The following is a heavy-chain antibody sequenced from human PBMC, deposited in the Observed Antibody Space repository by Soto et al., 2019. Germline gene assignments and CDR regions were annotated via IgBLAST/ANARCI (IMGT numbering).Heavy chain of an antibody. D-gene: IGHD6-19*01. V-gene: IGHV3-30*18. CDR1: GFTFSSYG. CDR2: ISYDGSNK. Sequence: QVQLVESGGGVVQPGRSLRLSCAASGFTFSSYGMHWVRQAPGKGLEWVAVISYDGSNKYYADSVKGRFTISRDNSKNTLYLQMSRLRAEDTAVYYCVKDGSSGWPYYYGLDVWGQGTTVTGSS. J-gene: IGHJ6*02. CDR3: VKDGSSGWPYYYGLDV.